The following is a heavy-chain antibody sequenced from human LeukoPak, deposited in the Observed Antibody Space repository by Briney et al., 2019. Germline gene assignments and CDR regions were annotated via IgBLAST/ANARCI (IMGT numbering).Heavy chain of an antibody. Sequence: GASEKVSCKASGYTFTAYGISWVRQAPGQALEGTGWISANNGNTNYAQKVQGRVTMTRDTSTSTAYMELRSLRYDDTAVYYCSRDDGPFGGVRFDHWGQGSLVTVSS. D-gene: IGHD3-16*01. V-gene: IGHV1-18*01. J-gene: IGHJ4*02. CDR3: SRDDGPFGGVRFDH. CDR1: GYTFTAYG. CDR2: ISANNGNT.